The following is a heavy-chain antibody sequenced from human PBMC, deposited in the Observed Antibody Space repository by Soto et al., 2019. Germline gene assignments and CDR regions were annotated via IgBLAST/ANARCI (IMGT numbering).Heavy chain of an antibody. V-gene: IGHV4-39*01. CDR2: IYYSGST. CDR1: GGSISSSSYY. Sequence: SETLSLTCTVSGGSISSSSYYWGWIRQPPGKGLEWIGSIYYSGSTYYNPSLKSRVTISVDTSKNQFSLKLSSVTAADTAVYYCARDTYSSGYYWGQGTLVTVSS. CDR3: ARDTYSSGYY. D-gene: IGHD6-19*01. J-gene: IGHJ4*02.